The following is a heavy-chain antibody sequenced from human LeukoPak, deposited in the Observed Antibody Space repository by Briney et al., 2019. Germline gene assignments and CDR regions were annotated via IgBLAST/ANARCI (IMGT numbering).Heavy chain of an antibody. J-gene: IGHJ4*02. CDR2: ISGSGGST. D-gene: IGHD2-15*01. CDR1: GFTFYSYA. CDR3: AKDSHCSGGSCYSNFDY. Sequence: GGSLRLSCAASGFTFYSYAMSWVRQAPGKGLEWVSAISGSGGSTYYADSVKGRFTISRDNPKNTLYLQMNSLRAEDTAVYYCAKDSHCSGGSCYSNFDYWGQGTLVTVSS. V-gene: IGHV3-23*01.